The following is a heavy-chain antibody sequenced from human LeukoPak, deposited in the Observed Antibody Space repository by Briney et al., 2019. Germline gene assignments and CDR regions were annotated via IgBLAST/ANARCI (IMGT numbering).Heavy chain of an antibody. D-gene: IGHD2-2*01. CDR2: MNPNSGNT. CDR1: GYTFTSYG. Sequence: ASVKVSCKASGYTFTSYGISWVRQATGQGLEWMGWMNPNSGNTGYAQKFQGRVTMTRNTSISTAYMELSSLRSEDTAVYYCARGGDCSSTSCYAWFDPWGQGTLVTVSS. CDR3: ARGGDCSSTSCYAWFDP. V-gene: IGHV1-8*02. J-gene: IGHJ5*02.